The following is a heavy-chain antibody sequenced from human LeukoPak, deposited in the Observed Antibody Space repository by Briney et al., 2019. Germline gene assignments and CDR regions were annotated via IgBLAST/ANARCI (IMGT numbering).Heavy chain of an antibody. V-gene: IGHV1-69*05. D-gene: IGHD5-18*01. CDR3: ARRYSYPDAFDI. Sequence: ASVKVSCKASGGTFSSYAISWVRQAPGQGLEWMGRIIPIFGTAIYAQKFQGRVTITTDESTSTAYMELSSLRSEDTAVYYCARRYSYPDAFDIWGQGTMVTVSS. J-gene: IGHJ3*02. CDR1: GGTFSSYA. CDR2: IIPIFGTA.